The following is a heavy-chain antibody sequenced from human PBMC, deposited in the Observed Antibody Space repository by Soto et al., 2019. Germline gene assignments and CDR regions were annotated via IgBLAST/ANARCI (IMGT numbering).Heavy chain of an antibody. Sequence: QITLNESGPPVVNPTETLTLTCTFSGFSLTTSGVGVGWVRQSPGKAPEWLAFIYWDDDKRYSTSLKSRLTLTKDTSKNQVVLTMANVDPADTATYYCAHRVLRAVFGLVTTTAIYFDFWGQGTPVVVSS. D-gene: IGHD3-3*01. CDR2: IYWDDDK. J-gene: IGHJ4*02. CDR3: AHRVLRAVFGLVTTTAIYFDF. CDR1: GFSLTTSGVG. V-gene: IGHV2-5*02.